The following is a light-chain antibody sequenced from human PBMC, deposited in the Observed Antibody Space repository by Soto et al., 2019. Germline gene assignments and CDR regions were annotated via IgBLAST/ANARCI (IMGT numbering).Light chain of an antibody. CDR2: YVS. CDR3: CSSAGGFTWV. Sequence: QSALTQPRSVSESPGQSVTISCTGTSSDVVSWYQQHPGKAPKLIIYYVSQRPSGVPDRFSGSKSGNTASLTISGLQAEDEADYYCCSSAGGFTWVFGGGTKVTVL. CDR1: SSDVV. J-gene: IGLJ3*02. V-gene: IGLV2-11*01.